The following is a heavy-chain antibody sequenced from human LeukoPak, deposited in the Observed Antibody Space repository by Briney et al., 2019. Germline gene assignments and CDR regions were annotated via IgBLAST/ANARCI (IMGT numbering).Heavy chain of an antibody. D-gene: IGHD6-13*01. CDR2: MYYKGST. V-gene: IGHV4-39*07. CDR3: ARDPYSSSWKNWFDP. Sequence: PSETLSLTCSVSGDSIINSYFWAWIRQPPGKGLEWIGSMYYKGSTYYNLSLKSRVTISVDTSKNHFSLKLNSVTAADTAVHYCARDPYSSSWKNWFDPWGQGILVTVSS. J-gene: IGHJ5*02. CDR1: GDSIINSYF.